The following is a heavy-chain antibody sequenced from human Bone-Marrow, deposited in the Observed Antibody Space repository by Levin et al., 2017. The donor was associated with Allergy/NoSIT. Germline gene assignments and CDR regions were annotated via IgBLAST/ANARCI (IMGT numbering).Heavy chain of an antibody. J-gene: IGHJ4*02. CDR3: ARSHPKNYSSSWYFDY. CDR2: IYHSGST. V-gene: IGHV4-4*02. D-gene: IGHD6-13*01. CDR1: GGSISSSNW. Sequence: GSLRLSCAVSGGSISSSNWWSWVRQPPGKGLEWIGEIYHSGSTNYNPSLKSRVTISVDKSKNQFSLKLSSVTAADTAVYYCARSHPKNYSSSWYFDYWGQGTLVTVSS.